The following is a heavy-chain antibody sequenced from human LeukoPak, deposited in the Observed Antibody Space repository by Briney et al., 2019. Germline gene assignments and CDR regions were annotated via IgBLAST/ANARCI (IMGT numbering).Heavy chain of an antibody. D-gene: IGHD4-17*01. V-gene: IGHV3-23*01. CDR3: AKDLYGDYDFDC. Sequence: GGSLRLSCVASGVTLSNYAMSWARQAPGKGLEWVSGISSSGSGGNTYYADSVKGRFTISRDNSKNTLYLQLNSLRAEDTAVYYCAKDLYGDYDFDCWGQGTLVTVSS. J-gene: IGHJ4*02. CDR1: GVTLSNYA. CDR2: ISSSGSGGNT.